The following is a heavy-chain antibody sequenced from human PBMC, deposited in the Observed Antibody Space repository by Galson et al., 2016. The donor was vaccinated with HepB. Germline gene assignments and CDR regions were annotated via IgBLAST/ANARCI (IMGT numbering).Heavy chain of an antibody. V-gene: IGHV3-33*08. CDR1: GFTFSSYA. D-gene: IGHD5-12*01. J-gene: IGHJ4*02. CDR2: IWYDGSNK. Sequence: SLRLSCAASGFTFSSYAMHWVRQAPGKGLEWVAVIWYDGSNKYYADSVKGRFTISRDNSKNTLYLQMNSLRAEDTAVYYCASGIVATSDYWGQGTLVTVSS. CDR3: ASGIVATSDY.